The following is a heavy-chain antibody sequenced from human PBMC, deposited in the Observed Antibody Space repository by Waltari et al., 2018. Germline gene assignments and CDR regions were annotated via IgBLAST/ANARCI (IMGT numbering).Heavy chain of an antibody. CDR2: INHSGGT. CDR3: VRGRRPFGDSGIWTFAY. Sequence: QVQLQQWGAGLLKPSETLSLTCAVYGGSFSGYYWTWIRQPPGKGLEWIGEINHSGGTNYDPSLKRRVTISVDTSKNQFSLKVSSVTAADTAVYYCVRGRRPFGDSGIWTFAYWGQGTLVTVSS. J-gene: IGHJ4*02. D-gene: IGHD3-10*01. V-gene: IGHV4-34*01. CDR1: GGSFSGYY.